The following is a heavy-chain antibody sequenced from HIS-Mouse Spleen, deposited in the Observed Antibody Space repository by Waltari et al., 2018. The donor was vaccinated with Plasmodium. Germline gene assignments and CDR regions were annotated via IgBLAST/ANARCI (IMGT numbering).Heavy chain of an antibody. CDR3: ASSGSGSYYY. D-gene: IGHD3-10*01. Sequence: VQLQQLGAGLLTPSEPLSLTFAVYGGSFSGYYWSWIRQPPGKGLEWIGEINHSGSTNYNPSLKSRVTISVDTAKNQFSLKLSSVTAADTAVYYCASSGSGSYYYWGQGTLVTVSS. CDR2: INHSGST. J-gene: IGHJ4*02. CDR1: GGSFSGYY. V-gene: IGHV4-34*01.